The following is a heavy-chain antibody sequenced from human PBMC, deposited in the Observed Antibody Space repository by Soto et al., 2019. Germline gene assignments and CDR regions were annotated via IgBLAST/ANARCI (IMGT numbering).Heavy chain of an antibody. CDR3: TRAARFPRSWLDP. CDR2: VNHSGEA. J-gene: IGHJ5*02. D-gene: IGHD6-25*01. CDR1: GGSSRNYD. Sequence: CVNCGRSGGSSRNYDLIWVLQPPGKGLEWIGEVNHSGEATYNPSLQSRVTISLDTSNNHFSLKMTSLTAADTALYFCTRAARFPRSWLDPWGRGTQVPVSS. V-gene: IGHV4-34*01.